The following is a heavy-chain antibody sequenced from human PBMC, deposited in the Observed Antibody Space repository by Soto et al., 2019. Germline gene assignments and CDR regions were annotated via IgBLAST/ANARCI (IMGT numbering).Heavy chain of an antibody. CDR3: ARPKGAAYSAFDI. V-gene: IGHV3-74*01. CDR1: GFTFGRHW. D-gene: IGHD2-21*01. CDR2: VNPEATIT. J-gene: IGHJ3*02. Sequence: EVQLVESGGGLVQPGGSLRLSCAASGFTFGRHWMHWIRQTPGEGLVSISRVNPEATITDYADSVRGRFTISRDNAKSTLYLEMHSLTAEDTGVYCCARPKGAAYSAFDIWGQGTKVTVSS.